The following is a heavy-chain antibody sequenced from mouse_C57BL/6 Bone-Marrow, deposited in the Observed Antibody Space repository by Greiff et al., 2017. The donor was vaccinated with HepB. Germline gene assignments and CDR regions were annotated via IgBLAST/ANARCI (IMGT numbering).Heavy chain of an antibody. Sequence: QVQLQQPGAELVKPGASVKLSCKASGYTFTSYWMQWVKQRPGQGLEWIGEIDPSDSYFNYNQKFKGKATLTVDTSSSTAYMQLSSLTSEDAAVYYCARVNDYFDYWGQGTTLTVSS. CDR3: ARVNDYFDY. V-gene: IGHV1-50*01. CDR2: IDPSDSYF. CDR1: GYTFTSYW. J-gene: IGHJ2*01.